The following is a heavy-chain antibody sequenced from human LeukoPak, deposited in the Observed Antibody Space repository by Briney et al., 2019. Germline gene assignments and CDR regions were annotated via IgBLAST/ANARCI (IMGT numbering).Heavy chain of an antibody. CDR2: ISSSSTYI. V-gene: IGHV3-21*01. D-gene: IGHD6-19*01. Sequence: GGSLRLSCAASGFTFDTYAMNWVRQAPGKGLEWVSSISSSSTYIYYADSVKGRFTISRDNAKNSLYLQMNSLRAEDTAVYYCARDLAGAGKYWGQGTLVTVSS. J-gene: IGHJ4*02. CDR3: ARDLAGAGKY. CDR1: GFTFDTYA.